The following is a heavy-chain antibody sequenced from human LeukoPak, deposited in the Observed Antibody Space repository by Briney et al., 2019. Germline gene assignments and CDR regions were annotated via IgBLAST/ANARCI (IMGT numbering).Heavy chain of an antibody. CDR3: ANTGNSRGAY. J-gene: IGHJ4*02. V-gene: IGHV3-53*01. CDR1: GFTVSSNS. CDR2: IYSDNT. D-gene: IGHD2/OR15-2a*01. Sequence: PGGSLRLSCTVSGFTVSSNSMSWVRQAPGKGLEWVSFIYSDNTHYSDSVKGRFTISRDNSKNTLYLQLNSLRAEDTALYYCANTGNSRGAYWGQGTLVTVSS.